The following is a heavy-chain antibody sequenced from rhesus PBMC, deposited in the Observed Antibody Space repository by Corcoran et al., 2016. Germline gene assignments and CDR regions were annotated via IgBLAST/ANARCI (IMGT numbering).Heavy chain of an antibody. CDR1: GGSISSTY. D-gene: IGHD6S26*01. Sequence: QVQLQESGPGLVTPSETLSLTCAVSGGSISSTYWSWIRQAPGKGLEWIGRIYGSGGSTDYNPSLKSLVTISTDTSKNQFSLKLSSVTAADTAVYYCAREGLSSGWSNWYFDIWGPGTPITISS. CDR2: IYGSGGST. CDR3: AREGLSSGWSNWYFDI. J-gene: IGHJ2*01. V-gene: IGHV4-160*01.